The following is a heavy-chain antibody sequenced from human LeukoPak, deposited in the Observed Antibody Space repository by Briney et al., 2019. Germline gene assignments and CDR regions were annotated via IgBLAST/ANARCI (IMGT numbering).Heavy chain of an antibody. CDR2: IGPSGAVT. CDR1: GFTFEAYA. Sequence: GGSLRLSCAGSGFTFEAYAMTWVRQAPGKGLEWVSVIGPSGAVTHYAESVKGRFTISRDNSKNTLYLQMNSLRVEDTAIYFCAKYATGYAPNFDYWGQGTLVTVSS. J-gene: IGHJ4*01. V-gene: IGHV3-23*01. CDR3: AKYATGYAPNFDY. D-gene: IGHD5-12*01.